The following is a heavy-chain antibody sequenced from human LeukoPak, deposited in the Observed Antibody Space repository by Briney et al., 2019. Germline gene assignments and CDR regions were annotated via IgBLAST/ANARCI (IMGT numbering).Heavy chain of an antibody. J-gene: IGHJ4*02. Sequence: GSLRLSCAASGFLFSRYWMSWVRQAPGKGLEWVANIKEDGSEKYYVESMKGRFTISRDNVKNSLYLQINSLRAEDTAVYYCARDTFETDIDYWGQGTLVTVSS. CDR1: GFLFSRYW. D-gene: IGHD1-14*01. CDR3: ARDTFETDIDY. CDR2: IKEDGSEK. V-gene: IGHV3-7*01.